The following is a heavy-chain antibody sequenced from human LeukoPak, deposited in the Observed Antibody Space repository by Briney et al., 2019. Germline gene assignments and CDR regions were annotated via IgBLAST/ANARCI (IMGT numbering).Heavy chain of an antibody. V-gene: IGHV1-58*02. Sequence: SVKVSCKASGFTFTSSAMQWVRQARGQRLEWIGWIVVGSSNTNYAQKFQERVTITRDMSTSTAYMELSSLRSEDTAVYYCAAIPPYDYGDYEYAFDIWGQGTMVTVSS. CDR3: AAIPPYDYGDYEYAFDI. J-gene: IGHJ3*02. CDR2: IVVGSSNT. CDR1: GFTFTSSA. D-gene: IGHD4-17*01.